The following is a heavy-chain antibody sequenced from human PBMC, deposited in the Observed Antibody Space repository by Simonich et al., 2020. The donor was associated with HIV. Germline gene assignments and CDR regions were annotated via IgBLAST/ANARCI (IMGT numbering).Heavy chain of an antibody. CDR3: ARGFYQRLYYFDY. D-gene: IGHD2-2*01. CDR1: GGSFSGYY. Sequence: QVQLQQWGAGRLKPSETLSLTCAVYGGSFSGYYWSWIRQPPGKGREWIGEINHSGSTNYTPSLKSRVTISVDTSKNQFSLKLSSVTAADTAVYYCARGFYQRLYYFDYWGQGTLVTVSS. CDR2: INHSGST. V-gene: IGHV4-34*01. J-gene: IGHJ4*02.